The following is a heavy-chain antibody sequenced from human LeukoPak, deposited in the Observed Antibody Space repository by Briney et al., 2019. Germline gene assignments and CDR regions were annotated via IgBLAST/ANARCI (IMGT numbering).Heavy chain of an antibody. CDR1: GGSISSSSYY. Sequence: SETLSLTCTVSGGSISSSSYYWGWIRQPPGKGLEWIGSIYDSGSTYYNPSLKSRVTISVDTSKNQFSLKLSSVTAADTAVYYCARPYCSGGSCYERVFDYWGQGTLVTVSS. CDR3: ARPYCSGGSCYERVFDY. D-gene: IGHD2-15*01. V-gene: IGHV4-39*01. J-gene: IGHJ4*02. CDR2: IYDSGST.